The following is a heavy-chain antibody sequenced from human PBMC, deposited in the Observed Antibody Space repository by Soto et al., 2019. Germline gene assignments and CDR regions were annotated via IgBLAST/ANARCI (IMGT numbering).Heavy chain of an antibody. Sequence: EAHLVESGGGLVQPGRSLRLSCEVSGFSFGDYAMHWVRQAPGKGLELVSGISWNSGTSTYADSVKGRFTISRDNSRNSLYLQLNSPRPEDTALYHCAKDSGRGLGAFYSQFDSWGHGTLVSVSS. D-gene: IGHD2-15*01. J-gene: IGHJ4*01. V-gene: IGHV3-9*01. CDR2: ISWNSGTS. CDR3: AKDSGRGLGAFYSQFDS. CDR1: GFSFGDYA.